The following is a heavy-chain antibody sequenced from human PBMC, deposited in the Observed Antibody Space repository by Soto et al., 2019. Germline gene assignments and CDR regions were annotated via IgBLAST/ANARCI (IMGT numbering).Heavy chain of an antibody. CDR2: IYYSGST. Sequence: QLQLQESGPGPVKPSETLSLTCTVSGGSISSSSSYWGWIRQPPGKGLEWIGYIYYSGSTNYNPSLKSRVPISVDTSKNQFSLKLTSVTAADTAVYYCARQPCGAATVTSVINWFDPWGQGALVTVSS. CDR1: GGSISSSSSY. D-gene: IGHD4-17*01. J-gene: IGHJ5*02. V-gene: IGHV4-39*01. CDR3: ARQPCGAATVTSVINWFDP.